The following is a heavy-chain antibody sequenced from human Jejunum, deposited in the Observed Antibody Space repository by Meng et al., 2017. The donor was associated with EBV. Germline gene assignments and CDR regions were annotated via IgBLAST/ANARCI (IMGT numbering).Heavy chain of an antibody. CDR3: ARRGPSSGWYSYDY. J-gene: IGHJ4*02. CDR2: LYFSVST. Sequence: QVLLPEVGPGLVNPSEHLSLPCTVPVASISSGDDYWSWIRQPPGKGLELIRSLYFSVSTYSNPSLNSRVTISADTSNNQFSLKLSSVTAADTAVYYCARRGPSSGWYSYDYWGQGTLVTVSS. D-gene: IGHD6-19*01. CDR1: VASISSGDDY. V-gene: IGHV4-39*01.